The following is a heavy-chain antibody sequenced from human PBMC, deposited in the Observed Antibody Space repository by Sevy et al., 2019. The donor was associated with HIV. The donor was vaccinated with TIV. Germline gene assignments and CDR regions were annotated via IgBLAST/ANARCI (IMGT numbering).Heavy chain of an antibody. V-gene: IGHV3-11*06. CDR2: ISSSSSYT. D-gene: IGHD3-22*01. Sequence: GGYLRLSCAASGFTFSDYYMSWIRQAPGKGLEWVSYISSSSSYTKYADSVKGRFTISRDNAKNSLYLQMNSLRAEDTAVFYCAREGAGYYESSGYYLWGQGTLVTVSS. CDR3: AREGAGYYESSGYYL. J-gene: IGHJ5*02. CDR1: GFTFSDYY.